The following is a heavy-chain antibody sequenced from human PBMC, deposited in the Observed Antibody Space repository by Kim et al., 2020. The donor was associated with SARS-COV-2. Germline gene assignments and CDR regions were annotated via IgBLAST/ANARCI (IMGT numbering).Heavy chain of an antibody. CDR1: GXXFXGYY. J-gene: IGHJ4*02. Sequence: SETLSLTCAXYGXXFXGYYWSWXRQPPGKGLEWIGEINHSGSTNYNPSLKSRVTISVDTSKNQFSLKLSSVTAADTAVYYCARVSVYYDILTGYYKGYYFDYWGQGTLVTVSS. CDR3: ARVSVYYDILTGYYKGYYFDY. CDR2: INHSGST. D-gene: IGHD3-9*01. V-gene: IGHV4-34*01.